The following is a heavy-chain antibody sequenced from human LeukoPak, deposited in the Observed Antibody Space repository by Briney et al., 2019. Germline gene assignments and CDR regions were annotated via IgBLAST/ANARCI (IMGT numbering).Heavy chain of an antibody. CDR1: GFTFSSYW. D-gene: IGHD6-6*01. CDR3: AKDPLRARPSEYFQH. J-gene: IGHJ1*01. Sequence: GGSLRLSCAASGFTFSSYWMHWVRQAPGKGLVWVSRINSDGSSTSYADSVKGRFTISRDNSKNTLYLQMSSLRAEDTAVYYCAKDPLRARPSEYFQHWGQGTLVTVSS. V-gene: IGHV3-74*01. CDR2: INSDGSST.